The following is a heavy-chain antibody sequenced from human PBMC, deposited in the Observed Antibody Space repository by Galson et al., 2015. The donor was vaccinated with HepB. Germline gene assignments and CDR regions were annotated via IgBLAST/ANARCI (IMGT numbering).Heavy chain of an antibody. D-gene: IGHD3-22*01. J-gene: IGHJ3*01. V-gene: IGHV3-11*01. CDR3: ARETDFYDHGASDV. CDR2: VSITSTNI. CDR1: GFTFSDYY. Sequence: SLRLSCAASGFTFSDYYMSWIRQAPGKGLEWISYVSITSTNIYYADSVKGRFTISRDNAKNSLYLQLNDLRADDTAVYYCARETDFYDHGASDVWGQGTMVTVSS.